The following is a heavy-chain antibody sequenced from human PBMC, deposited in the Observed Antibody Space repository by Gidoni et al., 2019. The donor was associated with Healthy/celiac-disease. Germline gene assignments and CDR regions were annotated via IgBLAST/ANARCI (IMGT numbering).Heavy chain of an antibody. D-gene: IGHD2-21*01. Sequence: QVQLVESGGGVVQPGRSLRLSCAASGFTFSSYGMHWVRQAPGKGLEWVAVISYDGSNKYYADSVKGRFTISRDNSKNTLYLQMNSLRAEDTAVYYCAKDSLGEGSAFDIWGQGTMVTVSS. V-gene: IGHV3-30*18. J-gene: IGHJ3*02. CDR1: GFTFSSYG. CDR3: AKDSLGEGSAFDI. CDR2: ISYDGSNK.